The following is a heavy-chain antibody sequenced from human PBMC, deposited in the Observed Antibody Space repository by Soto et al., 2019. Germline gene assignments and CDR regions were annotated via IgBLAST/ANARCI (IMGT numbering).Heavy chain of an antibody. Sequence: QVQLVESGGGVVQPGRSLRLSCAASGFTFSSYAMHWVRQAPGKGLEWVAVISYDGSNKYYADSVKGRFTIARDNSKNMLYPQMNSMRAEDTAVYYCAREMVYSSSSNFDYWGQGTLVTVSS. V-gene: IGHV3-30-3*01. D-gene: IGHD6-6*01. CDR3: AREMVYSSSSNFDY. CDR2: ISYDGSNK. CDR1: GFTFSSYA. J-gene: IGHJ4*02.